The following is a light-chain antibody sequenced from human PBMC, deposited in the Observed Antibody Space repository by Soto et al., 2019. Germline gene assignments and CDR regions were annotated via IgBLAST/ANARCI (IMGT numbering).Light chain of an antibody. V-gene: IGKV3-15*01. CDR2: DAS. CDR1: QRFSRN. CDR3: QQYNNWLWT. J-gene: IGKJ1*01. Sequence: EIVMRQSPATLPVSPGEKATLSCRASQRFSRNVAGYRQKPGQAPRLLIHDASTRDTGISVRFSGSGSGTEFTLTISSLQSEDFAVYYCQQYNNWLWTFGQGTKVEIK.